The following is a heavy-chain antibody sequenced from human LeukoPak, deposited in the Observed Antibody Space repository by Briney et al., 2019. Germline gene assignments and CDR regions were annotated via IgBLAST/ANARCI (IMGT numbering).Heavy chain of an antibody. V-gene: IGHV3-23*01. CDR1: GVTFSSYA. J-gene: IGHJ3*02. CDR3: AKRARTYYYNSRGRGGVFDI. Sequence: AGGSLRLSCAASGVTFSSYAMTWVRQAPGKGLEWVSAISGSGDSTYYADSVKGRFTISRDNSKNTLYLQMNSLRAEDTAVYYCAKRARTYYYNSRGRGGVFDIWGQGKMVTVSS. CDR2: ISGSGDST. D-gene: IGHD3-22*01.